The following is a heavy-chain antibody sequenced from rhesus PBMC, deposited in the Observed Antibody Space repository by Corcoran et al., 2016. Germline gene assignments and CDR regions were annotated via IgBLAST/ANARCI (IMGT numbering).Heavy chain of an antibody. CDR3: ARGPGYCTGSGCYADWYFDL. V-gene: IGHV1S2*01. CDR2: INPYNGNT. Sequence: QVQLVQSGAEVKKPGSSVKVSCKASGYTFTDYYMHWVRQAPRQGLEWMGWINPYNGNTKYAQKFQGRVTLTRDPSTSTAYMERSSLRSEDTAVYYCARGPGYCTGSGCYADWYFDLWGPGTPVTISS. CDR1: GYTFTDYY. D-gene: IGHD2-21*01. J-gene: IGHJ2*01.